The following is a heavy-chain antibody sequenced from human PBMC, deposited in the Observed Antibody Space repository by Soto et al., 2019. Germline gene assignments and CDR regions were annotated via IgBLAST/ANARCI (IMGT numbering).Heavy chain of an antibody. D-gene: IGHD6-13*01. CDR1: VYTFTKYF. CDR2: INPSDGST. Sequence: ASVMVSCKASVYTFTKYFMHWVRQAPGQGLEWMGVINPSDGSTAFAQNFQGRITMTRGTSTSTVYMELNSLRSEVTPGYSCGRDITVSTAAAGPFCRGR. J-gene: IGHJ2*01. CDR3: GRDITVSTAAAGPFC. V-gene: IGHV1-46*01.